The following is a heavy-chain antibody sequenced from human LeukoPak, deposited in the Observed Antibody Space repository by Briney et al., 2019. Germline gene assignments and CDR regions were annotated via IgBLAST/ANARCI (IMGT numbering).Heavy chain of an antibody. CDR3: ARAPTSVSNPYYFDY. CDR1: GYSSSNYW. V-gene: IGHV5-51*01. J-gene: IGHJ4*02. Sequence: GESLKISCKASGYSSSNYWIGWVRQMPGKGLEWMGIIYPGDSDTRYSPSFQGQVTISADKSITTGYLQWSSLKASDTAMYYCARAPTSVSNPYYFDYWGQGALVTVSS. D-gene: IGHD4-11*01. CDR2: IYPGDSDT.